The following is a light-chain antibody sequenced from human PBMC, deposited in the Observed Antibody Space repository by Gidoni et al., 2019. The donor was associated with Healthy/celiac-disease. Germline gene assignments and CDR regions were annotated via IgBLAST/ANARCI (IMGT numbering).Light chain of an antibody. J-gene: IGKJ1*01. V-gene: IGKV1-33*01. CDR1: QDISNY. CDR2: DAS. CDR3: QQYDNLPGT. Sequence: DIQMTQSPSSLSASVGDRVTITCQASQDISNYLNWYQQKPGKAPKLLIYDASNLETGVPSRFSGSGSGKDFTFTISSLQPEDIATYYCQQYDNLPGTFGQGTKVEIK.